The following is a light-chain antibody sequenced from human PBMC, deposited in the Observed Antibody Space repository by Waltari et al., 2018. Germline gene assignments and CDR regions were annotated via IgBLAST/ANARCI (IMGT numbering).Light chain of an antibody. CDR2: GAS. V-gene: IGKV3-20*01. J-gene: IGKJ4*01. CDR1: QSVSSSY. Sequence: EIVFTQSPGTMSLSPGERATLSCRASQSVSSSYLAWYQQKPGQAPRLLIYGASSRATGIPDRFSGSGSGTDFTLTISRLEPEDFAVYYCQQYGSSPQLTFGGGTKVAIK. CDR3: QQYGSSPQLT.